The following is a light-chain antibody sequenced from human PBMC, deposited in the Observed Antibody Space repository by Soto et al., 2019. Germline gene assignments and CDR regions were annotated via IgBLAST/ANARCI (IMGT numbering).Light chain of an antibody. J-gene: IGKJ2*01. CDR2: WAS. CDR3: QQYYRPPHT. CDR1: QSVLYSSNNKNY. V-gene: IGKV4-1*01. Sequence: DIVMTQSPDSLAVSLGERATINCKSSQSVLYSSNNKNYLTWYQQKPGQPPKLLIYWASTRESGVPDRFSGSGSGTDFTLTISSLQAEDVAVYYCQQYYRPPHTFGQGPKLEIK.